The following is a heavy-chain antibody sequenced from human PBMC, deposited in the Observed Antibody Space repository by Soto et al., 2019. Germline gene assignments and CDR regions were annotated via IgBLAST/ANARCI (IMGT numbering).Heavy chain of an antibody. D-gene: IGHD2-2*01. CDR3: ARAFQYCSSTSCYGDNYYYYGMDV. CDR1: GFTFSSYG. Sequence: GGSLRLSCAASGFTFSSYGMHWVRQAPGKGLEWVAVIWYDGSNKYYADSVKGRFTISRDNSKNTLYLQMNSLRAEDTAVYYCARAFQYCSSTSCYGDNYYYYGMDVWGQGTTVTVSS. J-gene: IGHJ6*02. V-gene: IGHV3-33*01. CDR2: IWYDGSNK.